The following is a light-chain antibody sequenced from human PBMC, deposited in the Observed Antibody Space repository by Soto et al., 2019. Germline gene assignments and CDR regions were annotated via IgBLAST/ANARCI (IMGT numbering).Light chain of an antibody. Sequence: QSALTQPASVSGSPGQSITISCTGTSSDVGSNNLVSWYQQHPGKAPKLMIYEGSKLPSGVSNRFSGSKSGNTASLTISGLQAEDASDYYCCSYAGSSTVFGGGTKLTVL. CDR2: EGS. CDR3: CSYAGSSTV. CDR1: SSDVGSNNL. J-gene: IGLJ2*01. V-gene: IGLV2-23*01.